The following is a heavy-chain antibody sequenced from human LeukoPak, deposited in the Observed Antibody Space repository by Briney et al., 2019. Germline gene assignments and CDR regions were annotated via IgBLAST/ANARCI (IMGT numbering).Heavy chain of an antibody. CDR1: GFTFSSYS. D-gene: IGHD1-1*01. CDR2: ISSSSSTI. V-gene: IGHV3-48*01. Sequence: PGGSLRLSCAASGFTFSSYSMNWVRQAPGKGLESVSFISSSSSTIYYADSVKGRFTISRDNAKNSLYLQMNSLRVEDTAVYYCARDRLTYNWNDVGPFDYWGQGTLVTVSS. CDR3: ARDRLTYNWNDVGPFDY. J-gene: IGHJ4*02.